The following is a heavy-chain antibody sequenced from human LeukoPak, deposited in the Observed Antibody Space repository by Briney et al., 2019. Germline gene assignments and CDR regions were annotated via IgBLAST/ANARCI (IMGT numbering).Heavy chain of an antibody. CDR2: MSSSSSYI. J-gene: IGHJ6*02. D-gene: IGHD3-22*01. CDR3: ARNRQSYDSSSGMDV. V-gene: IGHV3-21*01. CDR1: GFTFSSYS. Sequence: GGSLRLSCAASGFTFSSYSMNWVRQAPGKGLEWVSSMSSSSSYIYYADSVKGRFTISRDNAKNSLYLQMNSLRAEDTAVYYCARNRQSYDSSSGMDVWGQGTTVTVSS.